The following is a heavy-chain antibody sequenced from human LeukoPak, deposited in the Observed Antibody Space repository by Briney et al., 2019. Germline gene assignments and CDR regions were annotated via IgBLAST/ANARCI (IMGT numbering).Heavy chain of an antibody. Sequence: SQTLSLTCTVSGGSISSGNYFWSWIRQPAGKGLEWIGRIYTSGSTNYNPSLKSLVTISVDTSKNQFSLKLSSVTAADTAVYYCARSPLEYDFWSGRHYYFDYWGQGTLVTVSS. CDR2: IYTSGST. J-gene: IGHJ4*02. V-gene: IGHV4-61*02. CDR3: ARSPLEYDFWSGRHYYFDY. D-gene: IGHD3-3*01. CDR1: GGSISSGNYF.